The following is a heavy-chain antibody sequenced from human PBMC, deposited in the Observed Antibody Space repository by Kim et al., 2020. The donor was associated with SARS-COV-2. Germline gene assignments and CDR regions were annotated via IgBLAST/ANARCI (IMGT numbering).Heavy chain of an antibody. CDR1: GGSISSYY. D-gene: IGHD3-3*01. Sequence: SETLSLTCTVSGGSISSYYSSWIRPPPGKGLEWIGYIYYSGSPNYNPSLKSRVTISVDTSKNQFSLKLSSVTAADTAVYYCASHAGITIFGVVINHYYYYMDVWGKGTTVTVSS. V-gene: IGHV4-59*08. J-gene: IGHJ6*03. CDR3: ASHAGITIFGVVINHYYYYMDV. CDR2: IYYSGSP.